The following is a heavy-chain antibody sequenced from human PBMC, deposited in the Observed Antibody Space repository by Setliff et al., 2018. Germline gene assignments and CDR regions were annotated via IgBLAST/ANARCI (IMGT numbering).Heavy chain of an antibody. CDR2: IFYSGST. CDR3: ARHALSFDSAWDV. Sequence: LSLTCPVSGGGSINNYYWSWVRQSPGKGLEWIGYIFYSGSTNYNPAIKSRVTISQNTSKNQFSLNLNSATAADTAVYCCARHALSFDSAWDVWGKGTTVTVSS. J-gene: IGHJ6*04. D-gene: IGHD3-9*01. CDR1: GGGSINNYY. V-gene: IGHV4-59*08.